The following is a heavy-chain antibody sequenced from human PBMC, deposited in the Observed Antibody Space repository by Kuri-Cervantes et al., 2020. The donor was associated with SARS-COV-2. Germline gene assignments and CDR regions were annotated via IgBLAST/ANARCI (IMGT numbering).Heavy chain of an antibody. Sequence: GGSLRLSCAASGFTFSSYWMSWVRQAPGKGLEWVANIKQDGSEKYYVDSVKGRFTISRDNAKNSPYLQMNSLRAEDTAVYYCARDLTGDFNDAFDIWGQGTMVTVSS. V-gene: IGHV3-7*01. CDR2: IKQDGSEK. CDR1: GFTFSSYW. CDR3: ARDLTGDFNDAFDI. J-gene: IGHJ3*02. D-gene: IGHD7-27*01.